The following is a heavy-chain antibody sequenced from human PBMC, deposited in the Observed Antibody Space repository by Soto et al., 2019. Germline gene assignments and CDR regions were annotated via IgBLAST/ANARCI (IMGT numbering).Heavy chain of an antibody. CDR1: GFSLSTSLVA. CDR3: PHRHPGIHHYYDN. CDR2: IYWDDDP. V-gene: IGHV2-5*02. J-gene: IGHJ4*02. Sequence: QVTLKESGPTLVKPTQTLTLTCTFSGFSLSTSLVAVGWIRQPPGKAPQWLALIYWDDDPRYSPSLQCRLTITKHTSKHQVHLTLTNMDPVDTAKYLCPHRHPGIHHYYDNWGPGTLVTVSS.